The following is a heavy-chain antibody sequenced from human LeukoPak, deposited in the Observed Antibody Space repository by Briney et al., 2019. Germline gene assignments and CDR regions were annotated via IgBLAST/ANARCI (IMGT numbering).Heavy chain of an antibody. CDR3: ARSQWVRGASYYFDY. Sequence: GGSLRLSCAASGFTFNSYSMNWVRQAPGQGLEWVSCISSSGTTMYYADSVKGRFTISRDNAKNSLYLQMNSLRDEDTAVYSCARSQWVRGASYYFDYWGQGALVTVSS. D-gene: IGHD3-10*01. CDR2: ISSSGTTM. CDR1: GFTFNSYS. J-gene: IGHJ4*02. V-gene: IGHV3-48*02.